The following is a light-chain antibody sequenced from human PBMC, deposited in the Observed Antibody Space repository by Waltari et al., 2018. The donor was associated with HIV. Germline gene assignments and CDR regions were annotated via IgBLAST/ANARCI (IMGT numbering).Light chain of an antibody. J-gene: IGLJ2*01. V-gene: IGLV2-14*01. CDR1: SSDVGGYNY. CDR2: EVS. Sequence: QSALTQPASVSGSPGQSITISCTGTSSDVGGYNYVSWYQQHPGKAPKLMIYEVSYRPSGISNRFSGSKSVNKASLTISGLQAEDEADYYCSSYKSSSTRGVFGGGTKLTVL. CDR3: SSYKSSSTRGV.